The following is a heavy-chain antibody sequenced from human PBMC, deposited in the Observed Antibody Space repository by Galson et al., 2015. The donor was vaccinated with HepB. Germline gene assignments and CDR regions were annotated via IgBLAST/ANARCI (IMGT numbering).Heavy chain of an antibody. D-gene: IGHD3-22*01. CDR1: GFTFSSYG. CDR2: IRYEGSIQ. CDR3: AILRDYFESRSFYDH. J-gene: IGHJ4*02. V-gene: IGHV3-30*02. Sequence: SLRLSCAASGFTFSSYGMHWVRQAPGKGLEWVASIRYEGSIQYYSDSVKGRFTISRDNYKDTLNLQMNSLRAEDTAVYYCAILRDYFESRSFYDHWGPGALVTVSS.